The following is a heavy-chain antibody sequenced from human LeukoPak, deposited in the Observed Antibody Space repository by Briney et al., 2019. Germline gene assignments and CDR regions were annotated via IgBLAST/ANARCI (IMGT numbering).Heavy chain of an antibody. CDR1: GGSFSGYY. CDR3: ARRFSGYAWLGQWLVPHFDY. CDR2: INHSGST. J-gene: IGHJ4*02. D-gene: IGHD6-19*01. V-gene: IGHV4-34*01. Sequence: SETLSLTCAVYGGSFSGYYWSWIRQPPGKGLELSGEINHSGSTNYNPSLKSRVTISVDTSKNQFSLKLSSVTAADTAVYYCARRFSGYAWLGQWLVPHFDYWGQGTPVTVSS.